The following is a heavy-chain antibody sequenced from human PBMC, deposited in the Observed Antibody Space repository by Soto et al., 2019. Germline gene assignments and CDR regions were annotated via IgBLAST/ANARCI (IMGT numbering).Heavy chain of an antibody. J-gene: IGHJ4*02. D-gene: IGHD3-22*01. CDR2: IYYSGST. V-gene: IGHV4-59*01. CDR1: AGSLSSYY. Sequence: QVQLQESGPGLVKPSETLSLTCTVSAGSLSSYYWNWIRQPPGKGLEWIGYIYYSGSTNYNPSLKLRVTISVDTSKNQFSLRLSSVTAADTAVYYCARSGGYDLLLPAGTHWGQGTLVTVSS. CDR3: ARSGGYDLLLPAGTH.